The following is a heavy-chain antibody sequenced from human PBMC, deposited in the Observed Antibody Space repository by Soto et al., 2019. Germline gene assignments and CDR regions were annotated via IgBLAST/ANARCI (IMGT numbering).Heavy chain of an antibody. J-gene: IGHJ6*02. V-gene: IGHV1-69*13. Sequence: ASVKVSCKASGGTFNSYAISWVRQAPGQGLEWMGGIIPIFGTANYAQKFQGRVTITADESTSTAYMELSSLRSEDTAVYYCARSPVVVVAANYYGMDVWGQGTTVTVSS. CDR1: GGTFNSYA. CDR2: IIPIFGTA. CDR3: ARSPVVVVAANYYGMDV. D-gene: IGHD2-15*01.